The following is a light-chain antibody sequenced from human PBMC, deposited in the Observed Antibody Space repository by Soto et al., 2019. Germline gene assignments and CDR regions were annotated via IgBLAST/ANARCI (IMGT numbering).Light chain of an antibody. CDR1: QSISSY. V-gene: IGKV1-39*01. CDR3: QQSYSTPRT. Sequence: DIQMTQSPSSLSASVGARVTITCRASQSISSYLNWYRQKPGKAPKLLIYAASSLQSGVPSRFSGSGSGKEFTLTISSLQPEDFATYYCQQSYSTPRTFGQGTKVELK. CDR2: AAS. J-gene: IGKJ1*01.